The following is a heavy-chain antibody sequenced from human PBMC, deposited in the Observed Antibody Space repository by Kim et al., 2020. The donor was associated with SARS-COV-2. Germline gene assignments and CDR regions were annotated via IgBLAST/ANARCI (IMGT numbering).Heavy chain of an antibody. Sequence: YSPSSQGQVTISADKSISTAYLQWSSLKASDTAMYYCARLGGDDYYGMDVWGQGTTVTVSS. J-gene: IGHJ6*02. V-gene: IGHV5-51*01. CDR3: ARLGGDDYYGMDV. D-gene: IGHD2-21*01.